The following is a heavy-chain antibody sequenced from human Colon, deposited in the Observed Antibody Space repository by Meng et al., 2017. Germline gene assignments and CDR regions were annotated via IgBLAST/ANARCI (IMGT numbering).Heavy chain of an antibody. Sequence: QVQLVQSGAEGKKPGSSVKVSCKASGGTFSSYTISWVRQAPGQGLEWMGIINPSGGGTRYAQKFQGRVTMSRDTSTSTVYMDLSSLTSDDTAVYYCARERFGESPDYWGQGTLVTVSS. D-gene: IGHD3-16*01. V-gene: IGHV1-46*01. CDR2: INPSGGGT. CDR3: ARERFGESPDY. J-gene: IGHJ4*02. CDR1: GGTFSSYT.